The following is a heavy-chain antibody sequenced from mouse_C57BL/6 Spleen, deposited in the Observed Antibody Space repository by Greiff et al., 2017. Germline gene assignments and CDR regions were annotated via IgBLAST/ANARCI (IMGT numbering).Heavy chain of an antibody. CDR2: ISDGCSYT. Sequence: EVMLVESGGGLVKPGGSLKLSCAASGFTFSSYAMSWVRQTPEKRLEWVATISDGCSYTYYPDNVKGRFTISRDNAKHNLYLQMSHLKSEDTAMYYCARAITTVANYFDYWGQGTTLTVSS. CDR3: ARAITTVANYFDY. D-gene: IGHD1-1*01. J-gene: IGHJ2*01. CDR1: GFTFSSYA. V-gene: IGHV5-4*03.